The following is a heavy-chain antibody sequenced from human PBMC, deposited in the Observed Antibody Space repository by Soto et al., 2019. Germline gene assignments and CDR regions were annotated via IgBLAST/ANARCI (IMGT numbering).Heavy chain of an antibody. CDR1: GGSISSYY. J-gene: IGHJ3*02. Sequence: SETLSLTCTVSGGSISSYYWSWIRQPPGKGLEWIGYIYYSGSTNYNPSLKSRVTISVDTSKNQFSLKLSSVTAADTAVYYCVRAFYDSGFDAFDIRGQGTMVTGSS. CDR2: IYYSGST. CDR3: VRAFYDSGFDAFDI. V-gene: IGHV4-59*01. D-gene: IGHD5-12*01.